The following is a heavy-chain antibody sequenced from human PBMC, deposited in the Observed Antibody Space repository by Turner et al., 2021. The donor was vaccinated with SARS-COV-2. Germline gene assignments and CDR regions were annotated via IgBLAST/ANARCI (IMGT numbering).Heavy chain of an antibody. D-gene: IGHD2-2*01. Sequence: EVQLVESGGGLVKPGGSLRLSCAASGVTFTSYSMNWVRQAPGKGLEWVSSISSSSTYIYYADSVKGRFTISRDNAKNSLYLQMNSLRAEDTAVYYCARDCSTTTCEAWGQGTLVTVSS. CDR1: GVTFTSYS. J-gene: IGHJ5*02. V-gene: IGHV3-21*01. CDR3: ARDCSTTTCEA. CDR2: ISSSSTYI.